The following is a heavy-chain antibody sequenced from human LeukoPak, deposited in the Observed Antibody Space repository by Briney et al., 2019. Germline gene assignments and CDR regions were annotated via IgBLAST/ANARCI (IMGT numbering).Heavy chain of an antibody. D-gene: IGHD6-13*01. CDR3: ARPAAGGSYYFGMDV. Sequence: GGSLRLSCAASGFTFSSYNMNWVRQAPGKGLEWVSSIGSSSTYIYYADSVKGRFTISRDNAKNSLYLHMNSLRAEDTAVYYCARPAAGGSYYFGMDVWGQGTTVTVSS. CDR1: GFTFSSYN. J-gene: IGHJ6*02. V-gene: IGHV3-21*01. CDR2: IGSSSTYI.